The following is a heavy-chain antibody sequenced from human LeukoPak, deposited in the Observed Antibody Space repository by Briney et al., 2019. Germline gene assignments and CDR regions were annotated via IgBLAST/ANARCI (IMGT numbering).Heavy chain of an antibody. D-gene: IGHD6-13*01. CDR2: IYYSGST. CDR1: GGSISSSSYY. Sequence: PSETLSLTCTVSGGSISSSSYYWGWIRQPPGKGLEWIGSIYYSGSTYYNPSLKSRVTISLDTSKNQFSLKLSSVTAADTAVYYCAIRGGAAAGTPIDNWGQGTLVTVSS. J-gene: IGHJ4*02. V-gene: IGHV4-39*01. CDR3: AIRGGAAAGTPIDN.